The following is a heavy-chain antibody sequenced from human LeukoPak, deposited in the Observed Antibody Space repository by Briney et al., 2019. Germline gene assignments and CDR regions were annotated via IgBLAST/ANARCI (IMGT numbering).Heavy chain of an antibody. J-gene: IGHJ4*02. CDR2: ISGSGGST. Sequence: GGSLRPSCAASGFTFSSYAMSWVRQAPGKGLEWVSAISGSGGSTYYADSVKGRFTISRDNSKNTLYLQMSSLRAEDTAVYYCAKGPTMATALYWGQGTLVTVSS. CDR1: GFTFSSYA. V-gene: IGHV3-23*01. D-gene: IGHD4/OR15-4a*01. CDR3: AKGPTMATALY.